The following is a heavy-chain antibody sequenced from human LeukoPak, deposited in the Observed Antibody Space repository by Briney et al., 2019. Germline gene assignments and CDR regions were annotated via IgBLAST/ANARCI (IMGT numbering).Heavy chain of an antibody. CDR3: ARVSGELGP. V-gene: IGHV4-39*07. CDR2: IYYSGST. Sequence: PSETLSLTCTVSGGSISSSSYYWGWIRQPPGKGLEWIGSIYYSGSTYYNPSLKSRVTISVDTSKNQFSLKLSSVTAADTAVYYCARVSGELGPWGQGTLVTVSS. J-gene: IGHJ4*02. CDR1: GGSISSSSYY. D-gene: IGHD3-10*01.